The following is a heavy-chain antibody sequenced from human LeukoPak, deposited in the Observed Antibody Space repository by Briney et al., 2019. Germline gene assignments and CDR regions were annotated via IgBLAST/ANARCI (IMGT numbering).Heavy chain of an antibody. CDR1: GHTFNAYY. Sequence: RGASVNVSCKASGHTFNAYYMHWVRQAPGKGLEWMGWINLNSGDTKFEQKFQGRVTMTRDTSISTAYMELSRLRSDDTAMYYCARRGSTLRFFDDWGQGTLVTVSS. V-gene: IGHV1-2*02. CDR2: INLNSGDT. J-gene: IGHJ4*02. D-gene: IGHD3-3*01. CDR3: ARRGSTLRFFDD.